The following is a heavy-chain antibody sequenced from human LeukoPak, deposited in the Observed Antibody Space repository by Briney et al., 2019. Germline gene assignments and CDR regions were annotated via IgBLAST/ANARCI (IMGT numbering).Heavy chain of an antibody. CDR2: IYTSGST. J-gene: IGHJ5*02. CDR3: ARTIAVAGRGSFDP. CDR1: GGSISSYY. Sequence: NASETLSLTCAVSGGSISSYYWSWIRQPAGKGLEWIGRIYTSGSTNYNPSLKSRDTMSVDTSKNQFSLKLSSVTAADTAVYYCARTIAVAGRGSFDPWGQGTLVTVSS. D-gene: IGHD6-19*01. V-gene: IGHV4-4*07.